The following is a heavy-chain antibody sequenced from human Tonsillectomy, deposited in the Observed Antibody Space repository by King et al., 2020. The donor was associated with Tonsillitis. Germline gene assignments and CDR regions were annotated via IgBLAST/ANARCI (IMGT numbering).Heavy chain of an antibody. CDR3: ARAMSGSYLINSAFDI. CDR2: IGTAGDT. CDR1: GFTFSSYD. D-gene: IGHD1-26*01. J-gene: IGHJ3*02. V-gene: IGHV3-13*04. Sequence: QLVQSGGGLVQPGGSLRLSCAASGFTFSSYDMHWVRQATGKGLEWVSAIGTAGDTYYPGSVKGRFTISRENAKNSLYLQMNSLRAGDTAVYYCARAMSGSYLINSAFDIWGQGTMVTVSS.